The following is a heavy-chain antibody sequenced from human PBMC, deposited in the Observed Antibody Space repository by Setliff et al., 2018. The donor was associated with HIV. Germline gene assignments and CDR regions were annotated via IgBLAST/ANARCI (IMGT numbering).Heavy chain of an antibody. V-gene: IGHV4-31*03. D-gene: IGHD3-22*01. Sequence: SETLSLTCTVSGGSISSGGYYWSWIRQHPGKGLEWIGYIYYSGSTYYNPSLKSRVTISVDTSKNQFSLKLSSVTAADTAVYYCARARCYYDSGGYCYMDVWGKGTTVTVSS. CDR1: GGSISSGGYY. J-gene: IGHJ6*03. CDR3: ARARCYYDSGGYCYMDV. CDR2: IYYSGST.